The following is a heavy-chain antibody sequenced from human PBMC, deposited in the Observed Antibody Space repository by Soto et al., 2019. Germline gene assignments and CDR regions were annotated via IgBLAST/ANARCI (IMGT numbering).Heavy chain of an antibody. Sequence: SETLSLTCAVYGVSFSGYYWSWIRQPPGKGLEWIGEINHSGSTNYNPSLKSRVTISVDTSKNQFSLKLSSVTAADTAVYYCASGYYYYYMDVWGKGTTVTVSS. CDR1: GVSFSGYY. CDR2: INHSGST. V-gene: IGHV4-34*01. CDR3: ASGYYYYYMDV. J-gene: IGHJ6*03.